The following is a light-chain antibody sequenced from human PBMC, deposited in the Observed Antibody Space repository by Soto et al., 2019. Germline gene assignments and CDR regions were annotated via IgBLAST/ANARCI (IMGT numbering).Light chain of an antibody. CDR2: KAS. J-gene: IGKJ1*01. CDR1: QSISSR. V-gene: IGKV1-5*03. Sequence: DIQMTQSPSTLSASVGDRVTITCRASQSISSRLAWYQQKPGKAPKLLIYKASSLESGVPSRFSGSGSGTEFTLPISSLQPDDFATYYGQQYNSYPWTFGQGTKVEIK. CDR3: QQYNSYPWT.